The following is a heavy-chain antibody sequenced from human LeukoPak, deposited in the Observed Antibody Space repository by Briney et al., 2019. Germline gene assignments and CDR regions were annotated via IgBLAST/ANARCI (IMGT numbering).Heavy chain of an antibody. J-gene: IGHJ6*02. Sequence: TGGSLRLSCVASGFTFSNYGMSWVRQAPGKGLEWVSAISGSGGSTYYADSVKGRFTISRDNSKNTLYLQMNSLRAEDTAVYYCAKSPYSHGFGYYYYGMDVWGQGTTVTVSS. CDR2: ISGSGGST. CDR3: AKSPYSHGFGYYYYGMDV. V-gene: IGHV3-23*01. CDR1: GFTFSNYG. D-gene: IGHD5-18*01.